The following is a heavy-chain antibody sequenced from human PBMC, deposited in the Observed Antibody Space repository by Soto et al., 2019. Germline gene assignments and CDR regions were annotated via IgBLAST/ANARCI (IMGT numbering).Heavy chain of an antibody. D-gene: IGHD3-10*01. Sequence: QVQLQESGPGLVKPSQTLSLTCTVSSGSISSGLYYWTWIRQRPGKGLEWIGYIYSRGHAYYTPSLKSRVAMAFDASKNQFSLRVSSVTAADTAIYFCARALSGSYFVLEYWGQGAQVTVSP. CDR2: IYSRGHA. J-gene: IGHJ4*02. CDR1: SGSISSGLYY. V-gene: IGHV4-31*03. CDR3: ARALSGSYFVLEY.